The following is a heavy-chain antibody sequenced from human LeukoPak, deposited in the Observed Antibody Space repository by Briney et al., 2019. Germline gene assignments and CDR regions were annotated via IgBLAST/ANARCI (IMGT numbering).Heavy chain of an antibody. CDR1: GFTFSSYG. CDR3: ARDSSYSGSYYAAFDI. V-gene: IGHV3-30*02. CDR2: IRYDGSNK. Sequence: GGSLRLSCAASGFTFSSYGMHWVRQAPGKGLEWVAFIRYDGSNKYYADSVKGRFTISRDNSKNTLYLQMNSLRAEDTAVYYCARDSSYSGSYYAAFDIWGQGTMVTVSS. D-gene: IGHD1-26*01. J-gene: IGHJ3*02.